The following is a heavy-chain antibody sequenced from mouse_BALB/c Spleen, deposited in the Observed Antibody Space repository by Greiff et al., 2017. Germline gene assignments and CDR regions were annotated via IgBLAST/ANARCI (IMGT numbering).Heavy chain of an antibody. CDR1: GYNFTSYW. CDR2: IYPGSGST. D-gene: IGHD2-10*02. V-gene: IGHV1-55*01. Sequence: QVQLQQPGAELVKPGTSVKLSCKASGYNFTSYWINWVKLRPGQGLEWIGDIYPGSGSTNYNEKFKSKATLTVDTSSSTAYMQLSSLASEDSALYYCARGEYGNDAMDYWGQGTSVTVSS. J-gene: IGHJ4*01. CDR3: ARGEYGNDAMDY.